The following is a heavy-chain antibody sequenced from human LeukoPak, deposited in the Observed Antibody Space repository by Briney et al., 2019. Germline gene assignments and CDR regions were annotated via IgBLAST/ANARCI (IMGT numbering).Heavy chain of an antibody. V-gene: IGHV3-7*04. J-gene: IGHJ4*02. CDR3: ARGITMAN. Sequence: GGSLRLSCAASGFTFSNYWMTWVRQAPGKGLEWVANIKQDGSERDYVDSVRGRFTISRDDAKNSLYLQMNSLRAEDTAVYYCARGITMANWGQGTLVTVSS. D-gene: IGHD3-10*01. CDR2: IKQDGSER. CDR1: GFTFSNYW.